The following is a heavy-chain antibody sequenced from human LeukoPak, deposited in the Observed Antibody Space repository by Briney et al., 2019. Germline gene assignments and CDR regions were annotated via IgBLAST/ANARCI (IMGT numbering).Heavy chain of an antibody. Sequence: GGSLRLSCEASVFSVTNNSMSWVRQAPRKGLEWVSHIFGGVDTYYADAVKGRFTISRDNSKNTLYLQMNSLRAEDTAVYYCAKAQKRDILTGYYTAFDSWGQGTLVTVSS. J-gene: IGHJ4*02. CDR2: IFGGVDT. V-gene: IGHV3-66*02. CDR3: AKAQKRDILTGYYTAFDS. CDR1: VFSVTNNS. D-gene: IGHD3-9*01.